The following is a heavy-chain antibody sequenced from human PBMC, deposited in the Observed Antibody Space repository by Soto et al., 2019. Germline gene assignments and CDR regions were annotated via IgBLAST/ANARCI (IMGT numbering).Heavy chain of an antibody. Sequence: EGSLRLSCAASGFTFSNAWMSWVRQAPGKGLEWVGRIKSKTDGGTTDYAAPVKGRFTISRDDSKNTLYLQMNSLKTEDTAVYYCTTIVVVPAATIDYWGQGTLVTVSS. D-gene: IGHD2-2*01. CDR3: TTIVVVPAATIDY. V-gene: IGHV3-15*01. CDR1: GFTFSNAW. J-gene: IGHJ4*02. CDR2: IKSKTDGGTT.